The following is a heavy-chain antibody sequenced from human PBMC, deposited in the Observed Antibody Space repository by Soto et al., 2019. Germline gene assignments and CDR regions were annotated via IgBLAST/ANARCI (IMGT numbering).Heavy chain of an antibody. CDR3: AKDQGIAASHGID. J-gene: IGHJ3*01. CDR1: GFTFNNYG. Sequence: QVQLVESGGGVVQPGTSLRLSCAASGFTFNNYGIHWVRQAPGTGLEWVAAISSDGSDKYYADSVKGRLTISRDNSKNTVYLQMHSLRAEDTAVYYCAKDQGIAASHGIDWGQGTMVTVS. V-gene: IGHV3-30*18. CDR2: ISSDGSDK. D-gene: IGHD6-13*01.